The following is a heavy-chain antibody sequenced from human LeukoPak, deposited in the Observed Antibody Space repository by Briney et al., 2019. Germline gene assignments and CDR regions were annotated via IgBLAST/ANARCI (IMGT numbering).Heavy chain of an antibody. Sequence: GGSLRLSCAASGFTFSSYGMHWVRQAPGKGLEWVAFIRYDGSNKYCADSVKGRFTISRDNSKNTLYLQMNSLRAEDTAVYYCARDQLETGTGNWFDPWGQGTLVTVSS. CDR2: IRYDGSNK. D-gene: IGHD1-7*01. V-gene: IGHV3-30*02. CDR1: GFTFSSYG. CDR3: ARDQLETGTGNWFDP. J-gene: IGHJ5*02.